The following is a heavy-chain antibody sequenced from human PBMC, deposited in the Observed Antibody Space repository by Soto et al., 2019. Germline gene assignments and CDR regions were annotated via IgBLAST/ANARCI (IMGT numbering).Heavy chain of an antibody. CDR2: ISGIGGST. V-gene: IGHV3-23*01. CDR1: GFIFNSYA. D-gene: IGHD6-13*01. Sequence: GGSLRLSCAASGFIFNSYAMSWVRQAPGKGLEWVSVISGIGGSTYYADSVKGRFTISRDNSKNTLSLQMNSLRAEDTAVYYCARGDSNSWSDYWGQGTLVTVSS. CDR3: ARGDSNSWSDY. J-gene: IGHJ4*02.